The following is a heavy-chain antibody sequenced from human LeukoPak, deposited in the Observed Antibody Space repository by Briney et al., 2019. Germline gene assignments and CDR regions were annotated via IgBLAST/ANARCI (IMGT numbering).Heavy chain of an antibody. Sequence: GGSLRLSCAASGFTFSSHWMSWVRRAPGKGLEWVGNIQPDGSEQYPVDSVKGRFTISRDNARNSMFLQMNSLRVEDTAVYYCARHVDTAMVHTYYFDYWGQGTLVTVSS. CDR3: ARHVDTAMVHTYYFDY. CDR1: GFTFSSHW. D-gene: IGHD5-18*01. CDR2: IQPDGSEQ. V-gene: IGHV3-7*03. J-gene: IGHJ4*02.